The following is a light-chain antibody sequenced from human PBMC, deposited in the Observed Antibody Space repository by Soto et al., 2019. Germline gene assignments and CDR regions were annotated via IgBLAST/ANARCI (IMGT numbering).Light chain of an antibody. J-gene: IGKJ1*01. CDR1: PSVSGSN. CDR3: QQYCSSPTT. Sequence: EVVLTQSPATLSLSPGERATLSSRASPSVSGSNLAWYQQKPGQAPRLVIYGASSRATGIPDRFSGSGSGTDFTLTISRLEPEDVAVYFCQQYCSSPTTFGQGTKVDIK. CDR2: GAS. V-gene: IGKV3-20*01.